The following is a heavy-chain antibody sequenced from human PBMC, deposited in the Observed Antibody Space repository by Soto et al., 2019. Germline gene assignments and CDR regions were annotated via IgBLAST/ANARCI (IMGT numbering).Heavy chain of an antibody. D-gene: IGHD1-26*01. Sequence: PGESLQIYCKASGSRFTSYWIAWVRPTPGKGLEWMGLINPGNSDTRYSPSFQGQVTISADWPSGTTTLQLSSLKASDSGTYSCARRHTGSYFDVYSWFDPWGQGAQVTVSS. CDR1: GSRFTSYW. V-gene: IGHV5-51*01. J-gene: IGHJ5*02. CDR2: INPGNSDT. CDR3: ARRHTGSYFDVYSWFDP.